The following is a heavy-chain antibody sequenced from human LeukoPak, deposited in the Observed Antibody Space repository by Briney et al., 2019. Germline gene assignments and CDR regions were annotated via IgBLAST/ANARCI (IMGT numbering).Heavy chain of an antibody. CDR2: IKRDGSEK. V-gene: IGHV3-7*04. CDR3: ARAWGDFDY. Sequence: GGSLRLSCEASGSTFSSYWMAWVRQAPGKGLEWVASIKRDGSEKYYLDSVRGRFTISRDNTKSSLYLEMKSLRVEDTAVYYCARAWGDFDYWGQGTLVSVSS. CDR1: GSTFSSYW. J-gene: IGHJ4*02. D-gene: IGHD7-27*01.